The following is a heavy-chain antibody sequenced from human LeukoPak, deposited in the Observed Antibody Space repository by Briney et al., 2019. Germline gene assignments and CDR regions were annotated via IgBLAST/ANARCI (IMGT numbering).Heavy chain of an antibody. Sequence: PGGSLRLSCAASGFTFSSYWMSWVRQAPGKGLEWVANIKQDGSEKYYVDSVKGRFTISRDNAKNTVYLQMNSLRAEDTAVYYCARVGLGINYYYGMDVWGQGTTVTVS. CDR3: ARVGLGINYYYGMDV. J-gene: IGHJ6*02. D-gene: IGHD1-14*01. CDR2: IKQDGSEK. V-gene: IGHV3-7*01. CDR1: GFTFSSYW.